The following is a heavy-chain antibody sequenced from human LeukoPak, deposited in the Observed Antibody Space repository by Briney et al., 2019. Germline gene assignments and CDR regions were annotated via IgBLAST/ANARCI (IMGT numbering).Heavy chain of an antibody. V-gene: IGHV3-74*01. CDR2: IHSDEIST. J-gene: IGHJ6*02. CDR1: GFTFSSYW. CDR3: AKDSWTMVRGVIITRGRGMDV. Sequence: GGSLRLSCVASGFTFSSYWMHWVRQAPGKGLVWVSHIHSDEISTAYADSVKGRFTISRDNTKNTVYLQMNSLRAEDTAVYYCAKDSWTMVRGVIITRGRGMDVWGQGTTVTVSS. D-gene: IGHD3-10*01.